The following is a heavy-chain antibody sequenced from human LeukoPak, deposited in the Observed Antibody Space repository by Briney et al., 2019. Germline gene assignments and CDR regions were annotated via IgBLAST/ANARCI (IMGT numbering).Heavy chain of an antibody. Sequence: GASVKVSCKASGGTFSSYAISWVRQAPGQGLEWMGGIIPIFGTANYAQKFQGRVTITADGSTSTAYMELSSLRSEDTAVYYCAREQARYYCDSSGTPLRYFDYWGQGTLVTVSS. V-gene: IGHV1-69*13. CDR3: AREQARYYCDSSGTPLRYFDY. CDR1: GGTFSSYA. CDR2: IIPIFGTA. D-gene: IGHD3-22*01. J-gene: IGHJ4*02.